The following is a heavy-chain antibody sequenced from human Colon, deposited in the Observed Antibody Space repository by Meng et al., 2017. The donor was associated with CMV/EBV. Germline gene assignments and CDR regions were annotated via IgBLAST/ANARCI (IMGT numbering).Heavy chain of an antibody. V-gene: IGHV3-11*01. CDR3: ARDPSSGGSDY. D-gene: IGHD2-15*01. J-gene: IGHJ4*02. Sequence: GESLKISCAASGFSFGEYYMSWIRQAPGKGLEWIAYISGPSSTIYYADSVKGRFTISRDNAKNSLFLQMDSLRAEDTAVYYCARDPSSGGSDYWGQG. CDR1: GFSFGEYY. CDR2: ISGPSSTI.